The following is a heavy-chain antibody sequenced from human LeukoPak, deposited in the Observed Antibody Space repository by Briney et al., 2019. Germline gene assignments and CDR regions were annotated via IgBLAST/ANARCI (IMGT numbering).Heavy chain of an antibody. J-gene: IGHJ5*02. V-gene: IGHV3-21*01. CDR1: GFTFSSYS. CDR3: ARDYRREYYYDSSGYYIS. CDR2: ISSSSSYI. Sequence: GGSLRLSCAASGFTFSSYSMNWVRQAPGKGLKWVSPISSSSSYIYYADSVKGRFTISRDNAKNSLYLQMNSLRAEDTAVYYCARDYRREYYYDSSGYYISWGQGTLVTVSS. D-gene: IGHD3-22*01.